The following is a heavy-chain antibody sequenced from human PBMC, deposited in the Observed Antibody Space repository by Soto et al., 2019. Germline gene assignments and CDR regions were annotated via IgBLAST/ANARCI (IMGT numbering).Heavy chain of an antibody. V-gene: IGHV4-30-4*01. CDR3: ARDTKN. CDR1: GGSVSSVDYY. D-gene: IGHD2-8*01. Sequence: SETLSLTCTFSGGSVSSVDYYWSWIRQPPGKGLEWIGYIYYSGSTYYSPSLESRVTISVDTSKNQFSLKLSSVTAADTAVYYCARDTKNWGQGTLVTVSS. J-gene: IGHJ4*02. CDR2: IYYSGST.